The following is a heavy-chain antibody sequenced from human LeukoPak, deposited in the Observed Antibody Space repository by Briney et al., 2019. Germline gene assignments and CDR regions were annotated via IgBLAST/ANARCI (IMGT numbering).Heavy chain of an antibody. CDR1: GYTFTTYG. Sequence: ASVKVSCKASGYTFTTYGISWVRQAPGQGLEWMGWISAYNGNTNYAQKLQGRVTMTTETSTKTAYMELRSLRSDDTAVYYCASGHCSGGSCYGLLDYWGQGTLVIVSS. CDR2: ISAYNGNT. D-gene: IGHD2-15*01. J-gene: IGHJ4*02. CDR3: ASGHCSGGSCYGLLDY. V-gene: IGHV1-18*01.